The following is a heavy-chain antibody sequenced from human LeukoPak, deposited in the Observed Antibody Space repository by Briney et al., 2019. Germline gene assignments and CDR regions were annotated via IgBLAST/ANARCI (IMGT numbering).Heavy chain of an antibody. CDR3: ARHSELLFDY. Sequence: AGESLKISCKGSGYSFTSYLVGWVRPMPGEGLEWMGIIYPGDSDTRYSPSFQGQVTISADKSISTAYLQWSSLKASDAAMYYCARHSELLFDYWGQGTLVTVSS. J-gene: IGHJ4*02. V-gene: IGHV5-51*01. CDR2: IYPGDSDT. D-gene: IGHD1-7*01. CDR1: GYSFTSYL.